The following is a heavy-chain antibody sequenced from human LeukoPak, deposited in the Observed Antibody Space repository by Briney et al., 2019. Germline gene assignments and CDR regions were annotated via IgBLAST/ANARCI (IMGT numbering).Heavy chain of an antibody. J-gene: IGHJ4*02. D-gene: IGHD3-16*02. CDR1: GYTFTDYG. CDR2: ISGYNGNT. CDR3: ARDRPTMITFGGVIIAAY. Sequence: ASVKVSCKASGYTFTDYGFTWVRQAPGQGLEWMGWISGYNGNTDYAQKFQGRVTMTTDRSTNTVYLELRSLRSDDTAVYYCARDRPTMITFGGVIIAAYWGQGTLVSVSS. V-gene: IGHV1-18*01.